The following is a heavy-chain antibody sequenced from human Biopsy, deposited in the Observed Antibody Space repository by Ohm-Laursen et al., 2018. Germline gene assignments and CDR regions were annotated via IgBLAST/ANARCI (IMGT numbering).Heavy chain of an antibody. CDR3: VRGVDYYDPYHYYALDV. D-gene: IGHD3-22*01. J-gene: IGHJ6*02. V-gene: IGHV4-34*01. Sequence: GTLSLTCAVYGGSFRGYYWSWIRQPPGKGLEWIGEIYQSGGTNYKPSLKSRVAISVDMSKNQFSLKLTSVTAADTAVYYCVRGVDYYDPYHYYALDVWGQGTTVTVSS. CDR2: IYQSGGT. CDR1: GGSFRGYY.